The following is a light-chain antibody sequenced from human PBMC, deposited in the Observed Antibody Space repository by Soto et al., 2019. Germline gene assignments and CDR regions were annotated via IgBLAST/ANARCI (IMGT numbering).Light chain of an antibody. Sequence: QSVLTQPASVSGSPGQSITISCTGTNSDVGGYDRVSWYQHHPGKAPKLLIFEVYNRPSGISDRFSGSKSGDTASLTISGLQAEDEAEYYCISYIPSTNTHWVFGGGTKLTVL. CDR2: EVY. CDR1: NSDVGGYDR. J-gene: IGLJ3*02. V-gene: IGLV2-14*01. CDR3: ISYIPSTNTHWV.